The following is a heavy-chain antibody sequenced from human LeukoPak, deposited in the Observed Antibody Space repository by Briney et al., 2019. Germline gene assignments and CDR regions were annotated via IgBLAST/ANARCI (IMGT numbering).Heavy chain of an antibody. D-gene: IGHD3-22*01. CDR2: IIHNGTT. CDR1: GGSLSGYF. Sequence: SETLSLTCAVYGGSLSGYFWSWIRQSPGKGLEWIGEIIHNGTTHYNPSLKSRVTISVDTSKNQFSLKLSSVTAADTAVYYCARDYYGKDAFDIWGQGTMVTVSS. CDR3: ARDYYGKDAFDI. J-gene: IGHJ3*02. V-gene: IGHV4-34*12.